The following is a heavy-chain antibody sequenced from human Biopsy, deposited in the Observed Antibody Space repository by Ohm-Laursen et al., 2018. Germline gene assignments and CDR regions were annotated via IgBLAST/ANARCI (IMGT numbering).Heavy chain of an antibody. V-gene: IGHV1-69*04. CDR1: GDPFNKYA. Sequence: SVKASCKASGDPFNKYAIFWGRQVPGQGLEWMGRNIPIVDILNYAQRFQGRVTMTADKSTSTAYLDLSRLTSEDTAVYYWAIGGSGSGYYGRDVWGQGTTVTVSS. J-gene: IGHJ6*02. CDR3: AIGGSGSGYYGRDV. CDR2: NIPIVDIL. D-gene: IGHD3-10*01.